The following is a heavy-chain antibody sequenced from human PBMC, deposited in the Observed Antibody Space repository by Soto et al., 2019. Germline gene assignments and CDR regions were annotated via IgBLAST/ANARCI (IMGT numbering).Heavy chain of an antibody. D-gene: IGHD3-10*01. CDR1: GFTFDDYA. Sequence: EVQLVESGGGLVQPGRSLRLSCVASGFTFDDYAMHWVRQAPGKGLEWVSGITWSGGTRDYADSVKGRFTISRDNAKNSVYLQMDSLRVEDTALYYCIRGRQGGVQLCGRGTLVTVSS. V-gene: IGHV3-9*01. CDR2: ITWSGGTR. J-gene: IGHJ1*01. CDR3: IRGRQGGVQL.